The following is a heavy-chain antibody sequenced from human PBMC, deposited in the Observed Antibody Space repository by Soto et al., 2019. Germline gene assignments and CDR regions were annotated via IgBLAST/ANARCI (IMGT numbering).Heavy chain of an antibody. CDR1: GGSISSSSYY. V-gene: IGHV4-39*01. Sequence: SETLSLTCTVSGGSISSSSYYWGWIRQPPGKGLEWIGSIYYSGSTYYNPSLKSRVTISVDTSKNQFSLKLRSVTAADTAVYYCARSLLGWLRHEYYFDYWGQGTLVTVSS. CDR2: IYYSGST. D-gene: IGHD5-12*01. CDR3: ARSLLGWLRHEYYFDY. J-gene: IGHJ4*02.